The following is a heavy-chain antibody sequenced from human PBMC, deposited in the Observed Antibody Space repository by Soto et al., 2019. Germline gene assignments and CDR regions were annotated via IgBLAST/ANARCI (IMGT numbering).Heavy chain of an antibody. J-gene: IGHJ4*02. Sequence: QITLKESGPTLVKHTQTLTLTCTFSGFLLSTIRGGVGWIRQPPGKALEWLALIYWDYDKRYSPSLKSRLTITKDTSKHQVVLTMTNVDPVDTATYCCAHVYGGDDNFDYWGQGTLFTVSS. CDR2: IYWDYDK. CDR1: GFLLSTIRGG. V-gene: IGHV2-5*02. CDR3: AHVYGGDDNFDY. D-gene: IGHD5-12*01.